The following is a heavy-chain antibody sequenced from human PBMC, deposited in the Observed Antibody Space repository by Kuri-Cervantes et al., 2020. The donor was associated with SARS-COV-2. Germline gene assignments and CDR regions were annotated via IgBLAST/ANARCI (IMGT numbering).Heavy chain of an antibody. CDR2: INPYNGDT. D-gene: IGHD2-2*01. CDR3: ARDRCSSTTCYFEY. CDR1: GYTITSYG. V-gene: IGHV1-18*01. Sequence: ASVKVSCKASGYTITSYGIVWVRQAPGQGLEWMGWINPYNGDTSYARKLEGRVTMTTDTSTTTAYMELRSLNSDDTAVYYCARDRCSSTTCYFEYWGQGTLVTVSS. J-gene: IGHJ4*02.